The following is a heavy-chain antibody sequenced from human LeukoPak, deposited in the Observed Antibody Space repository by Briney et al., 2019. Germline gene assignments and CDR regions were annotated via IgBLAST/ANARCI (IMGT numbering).Heavy chain of an antibody. V-gene: IGHV3-30-3*01. D-gene: IGHD4-17*01. CDR1: GFAFSSYA. CDR2: ISYGGSNK. CDR3: ARGTVTTWPFDY. Sequence: QPGRSLRLSCAASGFAFSSYAMHWVRQAPGKGLEWVAVISYGGSNKYYADSVKGRFTISRDNSKNTLYLQMNSLRAVDTAVYYCARGTVTTWPFDYWGQGTLVTVSS. J-gene: IGHJ4*02.